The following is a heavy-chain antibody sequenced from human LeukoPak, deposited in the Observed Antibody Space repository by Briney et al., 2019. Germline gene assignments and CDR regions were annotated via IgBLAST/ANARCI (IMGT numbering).Heavy chain of an antibody. Sequence: SETLSLTCAVYGGSFSGYYWTWIRQPPGKGLEWIGEINQSGSTNYNTSLKGRVTISVDTSKNQFSLKLSSVTAADTAVFYCARGVSGYVDYIPLDYWGQGTLVTVSS. CDR1: GGSFSGYY. CDR2: INQSGST. CDR3: ARGVSGYVDYIPLDY. D-gene: IGHD4-17*01. J-gene: IGHJ4*02. V-gene: IGHV4-34*01.